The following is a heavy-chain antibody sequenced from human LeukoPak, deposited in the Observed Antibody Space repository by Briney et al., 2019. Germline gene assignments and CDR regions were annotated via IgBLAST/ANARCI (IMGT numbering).Heavy chain of an antibody. V-gene: IGHV3-30*02. J-gene: IGHJ4*02. CDR3: AKDLASIVGATRIDY. Sequence: GGSLRLSCAASGFTFSSYGMHWFRQAPGKGLEWVAFIRYDGSNKYYADSVKGRFTISRDNSKNTLYLQMNSLRAEDTAVYYCAKDLASIVGATRIDYWGQGTLVTVSS. CDR2: IRYDGSNK. D-gene: IGHD1-26*01. CDR1: GFTFSSYG.